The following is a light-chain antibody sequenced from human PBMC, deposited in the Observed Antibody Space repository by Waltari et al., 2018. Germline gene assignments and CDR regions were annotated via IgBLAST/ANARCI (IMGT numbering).Light chain of an antibody. J-gene: IGLJ2*01. CDR1: SSDIGGYNY. Sequence: QAALTQPRSVSGSPGQSVTISCTGTSSDIGGYNYFSWYQQHPGTAPKLIIYEVTKRPSGVSDRFSGSKSGNTASLTISGLQAEDEADYYCNSYAGSNTFLFGGGARLTVL. CDR3: NSYAGSNTFL. V-gene: IGLV2-11*01. CDR2: EVT.